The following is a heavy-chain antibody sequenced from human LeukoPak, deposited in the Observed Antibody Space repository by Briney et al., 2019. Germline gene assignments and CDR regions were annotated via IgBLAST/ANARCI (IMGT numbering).Heavy chain of an antibody. CDR2: ISGSGDRT. J-gene: IGHJ4*02. CDR3: ARDYGDHHFDY. V-gene: IGHV3-23*01. CDR1: RFTFSTFA. D-gene: IGHD4-17*01. Sequence: GGSLRLSCAASRFTFSTFAMSWVRQAPGKGLEWVSAISGSGDRTYYADSVRGRFTFSRDNSKNTLYLQMNSLRAEDTAVYYCARDYGDHHFDYWGQGTLLTVSS.